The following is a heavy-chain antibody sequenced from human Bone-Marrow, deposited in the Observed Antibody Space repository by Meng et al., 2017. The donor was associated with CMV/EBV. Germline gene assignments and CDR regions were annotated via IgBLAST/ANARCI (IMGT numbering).Heavy chain of an antibody. Sequence: CADSGFTFSNAWMSWVRQTPGKGLEWVGRIRSNIDGGTADYAAPVKGRFTMSRDDSKNTLYLQMNSLKSEDTAIYYCTMVGATGRGYWGQGTLVTVSS. CDR1: GFTFSNAW. J-gene: IGHJ4*02. V-gene: IGHV3-15*01. CDR3: TMVGATGRGY. D-gene: IGHD1-26*01. CDR2: IRSNIDGGTA.